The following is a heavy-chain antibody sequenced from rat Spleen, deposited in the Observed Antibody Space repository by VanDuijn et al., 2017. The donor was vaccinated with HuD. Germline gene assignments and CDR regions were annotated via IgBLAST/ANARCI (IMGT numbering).Heavy chain of an antibody. CDR1: GFTFSNFP. Sequence: EVQLVESGGDLVQPGRSVRLSCAASGFTFSNFPMAWVRQAPTKGLEWVATISTRGGSTYYRDSVKGRFTISRDTAQNTLYLQMNSPTSEDTATYYCSRGGATRFDYWGQGVMVTVSS. V-gene: IGHV5-46*01. CDR2: ISTRGGST. CDR3: SRGGATRFDY. J-gene: IGHJ2*01. D-gene: IGHD1-11*01.